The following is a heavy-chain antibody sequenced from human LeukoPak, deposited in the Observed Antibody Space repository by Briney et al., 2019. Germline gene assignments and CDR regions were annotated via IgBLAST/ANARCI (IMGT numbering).Heavy chain of an antibody. CDR3: ASYLSGWPMKY. J-gene: IGHJ4*02. CDR1: GYTFTSYH. V-gene: IGHV1-46*01. CDR2: INPGGGST. Sequence: ASVKVSCKASGYTFTSYHMHWVRQAPGQGLEWMGIINPGGGSTSYAQKFQGRVTMTRDMSTSTVYMELSSLRSEDTAVYYCASYLSGWPMKYWGQGTLVPVSS. D-gene: IGHD6-25*01.